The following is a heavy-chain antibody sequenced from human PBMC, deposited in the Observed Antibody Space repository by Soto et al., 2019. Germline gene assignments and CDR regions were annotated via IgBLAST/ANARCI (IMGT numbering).Heavy chain of an antibody. CDR2: ISGSGGST. Sequence: PVGSLRLSCAASGFTFSSYAMRWVRQAPGKGLEWVSAISGSGGSTYYADSVKGRFTISRDNSKNTLYLQMNSLRAEDTAVYYCAKYSSGYSYGLYYFDYWGQGTLVTVSS. CDR3: AKYSSGYSYGLYYFDY. V-gene: IGHV3-23*01. CDR1: GFTFSSYA. D-gene: IGHD5-18*01. J-gene: IGHJ4*02.